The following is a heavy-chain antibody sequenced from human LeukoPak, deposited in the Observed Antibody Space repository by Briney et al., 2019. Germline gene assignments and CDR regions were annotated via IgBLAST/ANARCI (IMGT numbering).Heavy chain of an antibody. D-gene: IGHD3-3*01. Sequence: ASVKVSCKASGYTFTSCYMHWVRQAPGQGLEWMGLINPSGGSTTYAQKFKGRVTMTRDTSTSTVHMELSSLRSEDTAVYYCAIQKGTIFGDVSPLSKHFHHWGQGTLVTVSS. CDR3: AIQKGTIFGDVSPLSKHFHH. CDR1: GYTFTSCY. J-gene: IGHJ1*01. CDR2: INPSGGST. V-gene: IGHV1-46*01.